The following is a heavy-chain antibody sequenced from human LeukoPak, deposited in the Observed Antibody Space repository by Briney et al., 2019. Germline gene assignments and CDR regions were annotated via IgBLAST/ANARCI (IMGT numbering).Heavy chain of an antibody. CDR1: GFTFSSYW. J-gene: IGHJ3*02. V-gene: IGHV3-7*01. Sequence: GGSLRLSCAASGFTFSSYWMSWVRQAPGKGLEWVANIKQDGSEKYYVDSVKGRFTISRDNAKNSLYLQMNSLRAEDTAVYYCAREVGATIALYAFDIWGQGTMVTVSS. D-gene: IGHD1-26*01. CDR2: IKQDGSEK. CDR3: AREVGATIALYAFDI.